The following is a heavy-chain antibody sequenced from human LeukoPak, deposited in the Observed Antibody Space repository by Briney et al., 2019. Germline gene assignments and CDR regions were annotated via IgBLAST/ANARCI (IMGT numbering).Heavy chain of an antibody. Sequence: GGSLRLSCVASGFSPTTYWMSWVRQAPGKGLEWVANIKQDGSAKYYVDSVKGRFTISRDNARNSMYLQMNSLRAEDTAVYYCARAEVTVPGGDYWGQGTLVTVSS. CDR1: GFSPTTYW. CDR3: ARAEVTVPGGDY. V-gene: IGHV3-7*01. J-gene: IGHJ4*02. CDR2: IKQDGSAK. D-gene: IGHD2-8*02.